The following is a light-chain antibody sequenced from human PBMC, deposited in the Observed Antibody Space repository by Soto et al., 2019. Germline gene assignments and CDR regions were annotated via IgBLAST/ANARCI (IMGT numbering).Light chain of an antibody. CDR2: KAS. CDR3: LQDYNYL. CDR1: QTISSW. V-gene: IGKV1-5*03. Sequence: DIQMTQSPSTLSGSVGDRVTITCRASQTISSWLAWYQQKPGKAPKLLIYKASTLKSGVPSRFSGSGSGTEFTLTISSLQPDDFATYYCLQDYNYLFGQGTRLEIK. J-gene: IGKJ5*01.